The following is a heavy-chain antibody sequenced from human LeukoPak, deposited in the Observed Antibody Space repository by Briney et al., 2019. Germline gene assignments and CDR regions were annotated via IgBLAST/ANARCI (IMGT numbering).Heavy chain of an antibody. J-gene: IGHJ6*02. V-gene: IGHV1-69*13. CDR3: ARVGNYYGSGSHPYYYGMDV. CDR2: IIPIFGTA. D-gene: IGHD3-10*01. Sequence: GASVKVSCKASGGTFSSYAISWVRQAPGQGLEWMGGIIPIFGTANYAQKFQGRVTITAGESTSTAYMELSSLRSEDTAVYYCARVGNYYGSGSHPYYYGMDVWGQGTTVTVSS. CDR1: GGTFSSYA.